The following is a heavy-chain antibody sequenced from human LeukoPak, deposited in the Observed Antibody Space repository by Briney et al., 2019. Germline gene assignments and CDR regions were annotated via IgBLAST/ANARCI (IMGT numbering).Heavy chain of an antibody. D-gene: IGHD2-15*01. CDR2: ITGTGGR. CDR3: AKDYCRDGNCPFPFLDS. Sequence: GGSLRLSCAASGFTFSSYWMSWVRQAPGKGLEWVSIITGTGGRYYGDSVKGRFILSRDNSKNTVYMQMSSLRAEDTATYYCAKDYCRDGNCPFPFLDSWGQGTLVTVSS. V-gene: IGHV3-23*01. CDR1: GFTFSSYW. J-gene: IGHJ4*02.